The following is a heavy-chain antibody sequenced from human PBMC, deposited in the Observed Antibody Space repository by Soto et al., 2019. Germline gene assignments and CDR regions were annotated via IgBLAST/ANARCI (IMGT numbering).Heavy chain of an antibody. V-gene: IGHV4-34*01. CDR2: INHSGST. CDR3: ARGGRIVATITSGAFDI. J-gene: IGHJ3*02. CDR1: GGSFSGCY. D-gene: IGHD5-12*01. Sequence: SETLSLTCAVYGGSFSGCYWSWIRQPPGKGLEWIGEINHSGSTNYNPSLKSRVTISVDTSKNQFSLKLSSVTAADTAVYYCARGGRIVATITSGAFDIWGQGTMVTVSS.